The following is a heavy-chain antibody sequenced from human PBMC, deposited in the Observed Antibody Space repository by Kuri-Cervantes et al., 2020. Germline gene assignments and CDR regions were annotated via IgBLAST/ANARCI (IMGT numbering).Heavy chain of an antibody. CDR3: ARALGWRMDV. Sequence: SAKVSCKASGGTFSSYAISWVRQAPGQGLEWMGVIIPIFGTANYAQKFQGRVTITADESTSTAYMELSSLRSEDTAVYYCARALGWRMDVWGQGTTVTVSS. CDR2: IIPIFGTA. V-gene: IGHV1-69*13. D-gene: IGHD2-21*01. J-gene: IGHJ6*02. CDR1: GGTFSSYA.